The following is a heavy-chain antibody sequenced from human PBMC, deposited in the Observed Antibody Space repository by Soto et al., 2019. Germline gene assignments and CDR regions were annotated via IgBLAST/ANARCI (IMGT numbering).Heavy chain of an antibody. Sequence: GASVKVSCKASGYTFTNHASHWVRQAPGQGLEWMGWINAGKGDTKYPQRFQGRVTITRDTSASTAYMELSSLRSEDTAVYYCARNILGGTTDYWGPGTLVTVSS. V-gene: IGHV1-3*01. CDR2: INAGKGDT. CDR1: GYTFTNHA. CDR3: ARNILGGTTDY. D-gene: IGHD1-7*01. J-gene: IGHJ4*02.